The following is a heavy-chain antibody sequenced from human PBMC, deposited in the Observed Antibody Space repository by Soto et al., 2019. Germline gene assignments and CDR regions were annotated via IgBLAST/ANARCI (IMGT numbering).Heavy chain of an antibody. J-gene: IGHJ1*01. CDR1: GGSFSGYY. CDR2: INHSGST. CDR3: AGYSNSWSKYVKH. V-gene: IGHV4-34*01. Sequence: SETLSLTCAVYGGSFSGYYWSWIRQPPGKGLEWIGEINHSGSTNYNPSLKSRVTISVDTSKNQFSLKLSSVTAADTAVYYCAGYSNSWSKYVKHWGRGSLVTVSS. D-gene: IGHD6-13*01.